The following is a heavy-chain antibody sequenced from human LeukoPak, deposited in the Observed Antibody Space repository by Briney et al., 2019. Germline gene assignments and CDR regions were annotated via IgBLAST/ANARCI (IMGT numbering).Heavy chain of an antibody. CDR2: INHSGSN. CDR3: ARGRISQWLVRFDY. J-gene: IGHJ4*02. V-gene: IGHV4-34*01. Sequence: PSETLSLTCAVYGGSLSGSYWSWIRLPAGRRLEWIGEINHSGSNNYNPSLKSRVTISVGTSKNQFSLKLSSVTAADMAVYYCARGRISQWLVRFDYWGQGTLVTVSS. D-gene: IGHD6-19*01. CDR1: GGSLSGSY.